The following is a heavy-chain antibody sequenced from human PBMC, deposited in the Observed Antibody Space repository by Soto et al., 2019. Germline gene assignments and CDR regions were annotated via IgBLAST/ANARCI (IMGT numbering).Heavy chain of an antibody. CDR2: IYRTGST. CDR1: GGSFTSNNW. D-gene: IGHD1-7*01. J-gene: IGHJ4*02. V-gene: IGHV4-4*02. Sequence: SETLSLTCAVSGGSFTSNNWWTWVRQPPGQGLEWIGEIYRTGSTNYNPSLKSRVTISLDKSENQVSLKVTSLTAADTAVYYCASRDPGTSVDYWGQGTLVTVSS. CDR3: ASRDPGTSVDY.